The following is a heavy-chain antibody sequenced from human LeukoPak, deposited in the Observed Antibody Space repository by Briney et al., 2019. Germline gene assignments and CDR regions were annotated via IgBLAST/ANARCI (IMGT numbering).Heavy chain of an antibody. Sequence: GGSLRLSCAASGFTFSSYDMHWVRQATGKGLEWVSAIGTAGDTYYPGSVKGRSTISRENAKNSLYLQMNSLRAGDTAVYYCARGYCSGGSCYSGGSDAFDIWGQGTMVTVSS. V-gene: IGHV3-13*01. J-gene: IGHJ3*02. CDR2: IGTAGDT. CDR3: ARGYCSGGSCYSGGSDAFDI. D-gene: IGHD2-15*01. CDR1: GFTFSSYD.